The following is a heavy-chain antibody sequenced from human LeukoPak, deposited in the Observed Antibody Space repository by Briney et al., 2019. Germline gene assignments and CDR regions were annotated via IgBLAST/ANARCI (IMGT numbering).Heavy chain of an antibody. J-gene: IGHJ6*02. Sequence: ASLRVSCKASGYTFTSYDINWVRQATGQGLEWMGFKNPNSGRTGFAQKFQGRFTMTTDTSMSTAYMELSSLTSEDTAVYYCARGPVSSHGMDVWGQGTTVTVSS. CDR2: KNPNSGRT. CDR3: ARGPVSSHGMDV. CDR1: GYTFTSYD. V-gene: IGHV1-8*01.